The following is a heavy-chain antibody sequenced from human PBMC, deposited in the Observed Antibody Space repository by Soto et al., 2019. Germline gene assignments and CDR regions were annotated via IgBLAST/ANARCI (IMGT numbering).Heavy chain of an antibody. Sequence: VRLSCAASGLTFSNYAMTWVRQAPLKGLEWVSAISSGGTYTDYADSVKGRFTLSRDNSKNMVYLQMNSLRAEDTAVYHCAKESSGYNYGFYNYFDYWGQGTLVTVPS. J-gene: IGHJ4*02. CDR2: ISSGGTYT. D-gene: IGHD5-18*01. V-gene: IGHV3-23*01. CDR3: AKESSGYNYGFYNYFDY. CDR1: GLTFSNYA.